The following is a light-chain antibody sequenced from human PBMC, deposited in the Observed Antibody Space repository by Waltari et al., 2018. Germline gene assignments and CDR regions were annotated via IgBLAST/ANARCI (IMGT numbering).Light chain of an antibody. CDR3: QAWDTRTAV. CDR2: QDT. V-gene: IGLV3-1*01. CDR1: KLGDTY. J-gene: IGLJ2*01. Sequence: FDLTQPPSVSVSPGQTASITCSGDKLGDTYASWYQQRPGQAPVLVIYQDTKRPSGIPERCACSNSGNTATLTISGTQAMDEADYYCQAWDTRTAVFGGGTKLTVL.